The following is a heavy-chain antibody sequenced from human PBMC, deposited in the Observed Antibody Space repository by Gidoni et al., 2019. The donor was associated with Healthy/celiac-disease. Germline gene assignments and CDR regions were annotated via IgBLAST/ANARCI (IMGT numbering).Heavy chain of an antibody. CDR2: ISGSGGST. V-gene: IGHV3-23*01. CDR3: AKLRYSSSWGGEYFQH. J-gene: IGHJ1*01. D-gene: IGHD6-13*01. Sequence: EVQLFESGGCLVQPGGSLRPSCAASGFTFSRYAMSWVRQAPGKGLEGVSAISGSGGSTSYADSMKGRFTISRDNSKNTLYLQMSSLRAEGTDGNYCAKLRYSSSWGGEYFQHWGQGTLVTVSS. CDR1: GFTFSRYA.